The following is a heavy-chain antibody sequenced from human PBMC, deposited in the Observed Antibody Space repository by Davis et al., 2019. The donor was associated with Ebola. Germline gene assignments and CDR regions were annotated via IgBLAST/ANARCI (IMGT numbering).Heavy chain of an antibody. CDR2: ISAYNGNA. V-gene: IGHV1-18*01. J-gene: IGHJ6*04. CDR3: ARDQLLYYDILTGSGGMDV. D-gene: IGHD3-9*01. Sequence: ASVKVSCKASGYTFTSYGISWVRQAPGQGLEWMGWISAYNGNANYAQKLQGRVTMTTDTSTSTAYMELRSLRSDDTAVYYCARDQLLYYDILTGSGGMDVWGKGTTVTVSS. CDR1: GYTFTSYG.